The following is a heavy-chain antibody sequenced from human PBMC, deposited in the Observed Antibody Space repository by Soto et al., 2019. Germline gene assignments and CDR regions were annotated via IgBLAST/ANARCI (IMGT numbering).Heavy chain of an antibody. D-gene: IGHD3-9*01. CDR3: ARDRKSLRYFDWLPTNCYYYGMDV. CDR2: INPSGGST. J-gene: IGHJ6*02. Sequence: WASVKVSCKASGYTFTSYYMHWVRQAPGQGLEWMGIINPSGGSTSYAQKFQGRVTMTRDTSTSTVYMELSSLRSEDTAVYYCARDRKSLRYFDWLPTNCYYYGMDVWGQGTTVTVS. CDR1: GYTFTSYY. V-gene: IGHV1-46*01.